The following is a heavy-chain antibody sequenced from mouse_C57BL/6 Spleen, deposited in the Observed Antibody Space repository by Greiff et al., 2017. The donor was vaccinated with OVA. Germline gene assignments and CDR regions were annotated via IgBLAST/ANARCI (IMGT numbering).Heavy chain of an antibody. CDR3: ARAGVRGYYFDY. J-gene: IGHJ2*01. CDR2: IDPSDSET. CDR1: GYTFTSYW. V-gene: IGHV1-52*01. D-gene: IGHD2-13*01. Sequence: QVQLQQPGAELVRPGSSVKLSCKASGYTFTSYWMHWVKQRPIQGLEWIGNIDPSDSETHYNQKFKDKATLTVDKSSSTAYMQLSSLTSEDSAVYYGARAGVRGYYFDYWGQGTTLTVSS.